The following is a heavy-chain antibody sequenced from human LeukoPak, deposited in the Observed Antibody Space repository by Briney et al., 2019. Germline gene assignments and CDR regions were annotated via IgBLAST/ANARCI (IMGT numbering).Heavy chain of an antibody. V-gene: IGHV3-49*04. Sequence: GVLRLSCSASGFTFGDYAMSWVRQAPGKGLEWVGFIRSKAYGGTTEYAASVEGRFSISRDDSKSIAYLQMNSPKIEDTAVYYCSRDLNWSFDYWGQGILVTVSS. D-gene: IGHD1-1*01. CDR3: SRDLNWSFDY. CDR2: IRSKAYGGTT. J-gene: IGHJ4*02. CDR1: GFTFGDYA.